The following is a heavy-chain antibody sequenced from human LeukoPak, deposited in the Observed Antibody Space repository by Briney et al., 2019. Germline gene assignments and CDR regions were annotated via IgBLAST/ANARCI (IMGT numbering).Heavy chain of an antibody. V-gene: IGHV3-23*01. CDR3: AKVTEYYYDSSGYYYYYGMDV. D-gene: IGHD3-22*01. CDR1: GFTFSSYA. Sequence: PGGSLRLSCAASGFTFSSYAMSWVRQAPGKGLEWVSAISGSGGSTYYADSVKGRFTISRDNSKNTLYLQMNSLRAEDTAVYYCAKVTEYYYDSSGYYYYYGMDVWGQGTTVTVSS. J-gene: IGHJ6*02. CDR2: ISGSGGST.